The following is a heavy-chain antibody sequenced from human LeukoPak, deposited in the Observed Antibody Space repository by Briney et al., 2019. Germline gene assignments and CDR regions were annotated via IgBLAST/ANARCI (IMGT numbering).Heavy chain of an antibody. V-gene: IGHV4-61*02. CDR3: ARGLLFAGNSYFDY. CDR1: GGSISSGSYY. Sequence: PSETLSLTCTVSGGSISSGSYYWSWIRQPAGKGLEWIGRIYTSGSTNYNPSLKSRVTISVDTSKNQFSLKVNSVTAADTAVYYCARGLLFAGNSYFDYWGQGVLVTVSS. D-gene: IGHD4-23*01. CDR2: IYTSGST. J-gene: IGHJ4*02.